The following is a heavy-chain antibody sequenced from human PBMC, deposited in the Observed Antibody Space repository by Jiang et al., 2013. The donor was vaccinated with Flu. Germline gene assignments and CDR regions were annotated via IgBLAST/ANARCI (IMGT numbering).Heavy chain of an antibody. V-gene: IGHV7-4-1*02. J-gene: IGHJ1*01. Sequence: QSGSELKKPGASVKISCKASGYIFTTYAMNWVRQAPGQGLEWMGWITTNTGNPTYAQGFTGRFVFSVDTSLSTAYLEISSLQAEDSAIYYCARVGGAAAAKEFQYWGQGTLVSVSS. CDR2: ITTNTGNP. CDR1: GYIFTTYA. D-gene: IGHD6-13*01. CDR3: ARVGGAAAAKEFQY.